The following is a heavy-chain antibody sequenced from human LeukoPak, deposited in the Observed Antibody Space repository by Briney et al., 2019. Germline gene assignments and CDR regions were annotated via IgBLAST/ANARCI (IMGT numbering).Heavy chain of an antibody. CDR3: AREFSLVAPFDY. CDR2: ISSSSSYI. Sequence: GGSLRLSCAASGFTFSSYAMSWVRQAPGKGLEWVSSISSSSSYIYYADSVKGRFTISRDNAKNSLYLQMNSLRAEDTAVYYCAREFSLVAPFDYWGQGTLVTVSS. CDR1: GFTFSSYA. D-gene: IGHD5-12*01. V-gene: IGHV3-21*01. J-gene: IGHJ4*02.